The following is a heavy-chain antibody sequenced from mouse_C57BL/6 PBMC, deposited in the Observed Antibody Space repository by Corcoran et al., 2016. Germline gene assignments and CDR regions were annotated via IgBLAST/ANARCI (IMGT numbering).Heavy chain of an antibody. D-gene: IGHD4-1*01. Sequence: EFQVQQSGPELVKPGASVKISCKASGYSLTDYNMNWVKQSNGKSLEWIGAINPNYGTTAYNQKFRDRATLTVDQSSSTAYMQLNSLTSEDSAVYYCARRTGTFDYWGQGTTLTVSS. CDR1: GYSLTDYN. J-gene: IGHJ2*01. CDR2: INPNYGTT. CDR3: ARRTGTFDY. V-gene: IGHV1-39*01.